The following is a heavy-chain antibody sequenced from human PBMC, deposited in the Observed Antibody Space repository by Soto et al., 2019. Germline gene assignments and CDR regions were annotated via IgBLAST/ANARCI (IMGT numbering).Heavy chain of an antibody. CDR3: ATVLFGRIAGAGRGFSYFNY. CDR1: GYTLTELS. J-gene: IGHJ4*02. Sequence: ASVKVSCKVSGYTLTELSMHWVRQAPGKGHEWMGGFDPEDGETIYAQMFQGRVTMTEDTSTDTAYMELSSLRSADTAVYYCATVLFGRIAGAGRGFSYFNYGGRGTLAPVPP. CDR2: FDPEDGET. V-gene: IGHV1-24*01. D-gene: IGHD6-19*01.